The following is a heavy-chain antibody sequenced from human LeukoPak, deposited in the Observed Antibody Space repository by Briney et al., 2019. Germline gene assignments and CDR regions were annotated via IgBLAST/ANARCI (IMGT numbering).Heavy chain of an antibody. CDR3: ARFYEWLDPDY. V-gene: IGHV1-2*02. Sequence: ASVKVSCKASGYTFTGYYIHWVRQAPGQGLEWMGWINPDNGVTNYAQKFQGRVTITRDTSISTAYMELRSLRSDDTAVYYCARFYEWLDPDYWGQGTLVTVSS. CDR1: GYTFTGYY. D-gene: IGHD6-19*01. CDR2: INPDNGVT. J-gene: IGHJ4*02.